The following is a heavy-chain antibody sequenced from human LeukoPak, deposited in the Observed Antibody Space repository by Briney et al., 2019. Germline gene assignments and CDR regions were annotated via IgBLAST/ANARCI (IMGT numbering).Heavy chain of an antibody. Sequence: ASVKVSCKASGYTFTSYAMNWVRQAPGQGLEWMGWNNTNTGNPTYAQGFTGRFVFSLDTSVTTSSLQISSLKAEDTAVYYCARDHVKLGSGFHPFDAFDIWGQGTLVTVSS. V-gene: IGHV7-4-1*02. D-gene: IGHD3-22*01. CDR2: NNTNTGNP. CDR1: GYTFTSYA. J-gene: IGHJ3*02. CDR3: ARDHVKLGSGFHPFDAFDI.